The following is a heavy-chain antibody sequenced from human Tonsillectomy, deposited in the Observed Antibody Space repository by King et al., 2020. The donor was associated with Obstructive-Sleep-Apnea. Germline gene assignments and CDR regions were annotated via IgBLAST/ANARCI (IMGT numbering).Heavy chain of an antibody. CDR3: ARIPGYSSSWFLYYYGMDV. D-gene: IGHD6-13*01. Sequence: TLKESGPVLVKPPETLTLTCTVSGFSLSNARMGVSWIRQPPGKALEWLAHIFSNDEKSYSTSLKSRLTISKDTSKSQVVLTMTNMDPVDTATYYCARIPGYSSSWFLYYYGMDVWGQGTTVTVSS. V-gene: IGHV2-26*01. CDR1: GFSLSNARMG. J-gene: IGHJ6*02. CDR2: IFSNDEK.